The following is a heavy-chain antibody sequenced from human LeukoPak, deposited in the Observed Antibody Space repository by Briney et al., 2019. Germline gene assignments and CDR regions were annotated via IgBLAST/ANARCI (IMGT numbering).Heavy chain of an antibody. V-gene: IGHV1-2*02. CDR3: ARDLGGTSGGTIDY. CDR2: INPNSGGT. D-gene: IGHD2-15*01. CDR1: GYTFTRYY. J-gene: IGHJ4*02. Sequence: ASVKVSCKASGYTFTRYYMHWVRQAPGQGLEWMGWINPNSGGTNYAQKFQGRVTMTRDTSISTAYMELSRLRSDDTAVYYCARDLGGTSGGTIDYWGQGTLVTVSS.